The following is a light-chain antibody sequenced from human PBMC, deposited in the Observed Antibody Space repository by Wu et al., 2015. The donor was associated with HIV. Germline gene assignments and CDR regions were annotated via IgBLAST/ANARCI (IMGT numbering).Light chain of an antibody. J-gene: IGKJ2*03. CDR3: QQRSNWRVS. Sequence: EIVLTQSPATLPLSPGERATLSCRASQSISNSLAWYQQRPGQAPRLLIYDASNRATGVPARFGGSGSGTDFTLTISSLEPQDSAVYYCQQRSNWRVSFGQGTKLEIK. CDR1: QSISNS. CDR2: DAS. V-gene: IGKV3-11*01.